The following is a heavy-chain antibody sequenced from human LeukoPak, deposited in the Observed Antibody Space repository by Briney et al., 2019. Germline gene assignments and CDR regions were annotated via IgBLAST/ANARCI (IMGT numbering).Heavy chain of an antibody. CDR3: ARHPSRGTDGYAFDY. CDR1: GDSISNYC. Sequence: SETLSLTCSVSGDSISNYCWSWIRQPPGKGLEWVAYIYYSGSTNYNPSLKSRVTISVDTSKNQFSLELRSVTAADTAVYYCARHPSRGTDGYAFDYWGQGTLVTVSS. CDR2: IYYSGST. V-gene: IGHV4-59*08. J-gene: IGHJ4*02. D-gene: IGHD5-24*01.